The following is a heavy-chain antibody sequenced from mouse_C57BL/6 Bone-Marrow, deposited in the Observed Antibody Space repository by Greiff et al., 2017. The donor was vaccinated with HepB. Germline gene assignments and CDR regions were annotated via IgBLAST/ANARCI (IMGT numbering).Heavy chain of an antibody. D-gene: IGHD2-4*01. CDR2: IYPGSGST. J-gene: IGHJ1*03. V-gene: IGHV1-55*01. CDR1: GYTFTSYW. Sequence: QVQLQQPGAELVKPGASVKMSCKASGYTFTSYWITWVKQRPEQGLEWIGDIYPGSGSTNYNEKFKSKATLTVDTSSSTAYMQLSSLTSEDSAVYYCASIYYDYDGGYFDVWGTGTTVTVSS. CDR3: ASIYYDYDGGYFDV.